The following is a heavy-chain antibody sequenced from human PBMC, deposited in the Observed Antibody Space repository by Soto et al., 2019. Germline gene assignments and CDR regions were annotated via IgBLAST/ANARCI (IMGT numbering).Heavy chain of an antibody. CDR1: GFTFSSYD. CDR3: ARRDYSGSGSPDAFDI. J-gene: IGHJ3*02. Sequence: GGSLRLSCAASGFTFSSYDMHWVRQRTGKGLEWVSAIGTGGDTYYSGSVKGRFTSSRENAKNSLYLQMNSLRAEDTAIYYCARRDYSGSGSPDAFDIWGQGTMVTVSS. CDR2: IGTGGDT. D-gene: IGHD3-10*01. V-gene: IGHV3-13*01.